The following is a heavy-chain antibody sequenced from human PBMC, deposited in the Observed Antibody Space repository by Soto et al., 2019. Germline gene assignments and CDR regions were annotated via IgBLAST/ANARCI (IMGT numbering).Heavy chain of an antibody. Sequence: QVQVQESGPGLVKPSETLSLTCSVSGGSMSKFYWSWIRKTAGKGLEWMGRVYATGTSDYNPSLRXRIAXXXXXXXXXFSLRLRSVTAADTGVYYCVRDGSKTLRDCFDPWGQGILVTVSS. D-gene: IGHD4-17*01. CDR3: VRDGSKTLRDCFDP. J-gene: IGHJ5*02. V-gene: IGHV4-4*07. CDR1: GGSMSKFY. CDR2: VYATGTS.